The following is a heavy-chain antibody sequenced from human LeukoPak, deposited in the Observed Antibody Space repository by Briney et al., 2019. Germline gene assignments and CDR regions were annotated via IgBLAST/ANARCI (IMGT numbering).Heavy chain of an antibody. V-gene: IGHV4-39*07. CDR2: IYSRGNT. CDR1: GASISSSSSY. CDR3: ARSTIFGVVIDY. Sequence: PSDTLSLTCTVSGASISSSSSYWGWIRQPPGKGLEWLGNIYSRGNTYYKPSLRSRVTISIDTSKNQFSLRLTSVTAADTAVYYCARSTIFGVVIDYWGQGTLVTVSS. J-gene: IGHJ4*02. D-gene: IGHD3-3*01.